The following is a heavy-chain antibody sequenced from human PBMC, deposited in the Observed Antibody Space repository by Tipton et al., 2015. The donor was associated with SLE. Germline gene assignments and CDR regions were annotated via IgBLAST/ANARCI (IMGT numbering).Heavy chain of an antibody. V-gene: IGHV3-74*01. CDR3: AKDPLYSSGWYEDAFDI. CDR2: INSDGSST. D-gene: IGHD6-19*01. Sequence: GSLRLSCAASGFTFSSYWMHWVRQAPGKGLVWVSRINSDGSSTSYADSVKGRFTISRDNAKNTLYLQMNSLRAEDTAVYYCAKDPLYSSGWYEDAFDIWGQGTMVTVSS. CDR1: GFTFSSYW. J-gene: IGHJ3*02.